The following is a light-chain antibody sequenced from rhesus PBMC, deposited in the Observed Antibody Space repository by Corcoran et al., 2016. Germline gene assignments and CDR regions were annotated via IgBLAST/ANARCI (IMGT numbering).Light chain of an antibody. J-gene: IGKJ1*01. Sequence: DIVMTQTPLSLPGSPGEPASISCRSSQSFLDSDGYTLLHWYLQKPGQSQQLVIYLGSHRAYGVPDRFSGSGSGTDFTLKISRVEAEDVWVYYCMHTLPTPRTFGQGTKVEIQ. CDR1: QSFLDSDGYTL. V-gene: IGKV2-78*01. CDR2: LGS. CDR3: MHTLPTPRT.